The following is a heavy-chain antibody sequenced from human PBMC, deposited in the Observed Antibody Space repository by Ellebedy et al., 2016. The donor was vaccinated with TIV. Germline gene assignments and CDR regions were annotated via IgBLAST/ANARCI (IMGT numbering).Heavy chain of an antibody. CDR1: GFNFRSYW. D-gene: IGHD4-17*01. CDR3: ARRASYGDYAVQVNPWFDP. V-gene: IGHV3-7*01. Sequence: GESLKISCAASGFNFRSYWMTWVRQAPGKGLEWVAKIRPEGGEIYYVESVKGRFTISRDNAQNSLFLQMNSLGVEDTAVYYCARRASYGDYAVQVNPWFDPWGQGTLVTVSS. CDR2: IRPEGGEI. J-gene: IGHJ5*02.